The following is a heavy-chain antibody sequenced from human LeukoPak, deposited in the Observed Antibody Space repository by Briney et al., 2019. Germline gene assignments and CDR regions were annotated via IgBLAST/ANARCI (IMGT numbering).Heavy chain of an antibody. CDR2: MNPNSGNT. CDR1: GYTFTSYD. Sequence: GASVKVSXKASGYTFTSYDINWVRQATGQGLEWMGWMNPNSGNTGYAQKFQGRVTMTRNTSISTAYMELSSLRSEDTAVYYCARRIAARPPHRSYFDYWGREPWSPSPQ. V-gene: IGHV1-8*01. D-gene: IGHD6-6*01. J-gene: IGHJ4*02. CDR3: ARRIAARPPHRSYFDY.